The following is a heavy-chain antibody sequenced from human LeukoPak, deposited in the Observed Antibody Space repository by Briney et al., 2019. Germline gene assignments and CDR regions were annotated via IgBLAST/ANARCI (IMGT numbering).Heavy chain of an antibody. D-gene: IGHD4-17*01. Sequence: GGSLRLSCAASGFTFSSYEMNWVRQAPGKGLEWVSYISSSGSTIYYADSVKGRFTTSRDNAKNSLYLQMNSLRAEDTAVYYCARDHGDYFQPPFDYWGQGTLVTVSS. CDR2: ISSSGSTI. V-gene: IGHV3-48*03. J-gene: IGHJ4*02. CDR1: GFTFSSYE. CDR3: ARDHGDYFQPPFDY.